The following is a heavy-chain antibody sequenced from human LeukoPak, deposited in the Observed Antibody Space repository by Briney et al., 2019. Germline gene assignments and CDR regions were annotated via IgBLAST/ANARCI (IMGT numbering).Heavy chain of an antibody. V-gene: IGHV4-59*12. CDR3: ARGTRLKYSSSWYWYYYYYMDV. D-gene: IGHD6-13*01. J-gene: IGHJ6*03. Sequence: SETLSLTCTVSGGSISSYYWSWIRQPPGKGLEWIGNIYYSGSTNYNPSLKSRVTISVDTSKNQFSLKLSSVTAADTAVYYCARGTRLKYSSSWYWYYYYYMDVWGKGTTVTVSS. CDR1: GGSISSYY. CDR2: IYYSGST.